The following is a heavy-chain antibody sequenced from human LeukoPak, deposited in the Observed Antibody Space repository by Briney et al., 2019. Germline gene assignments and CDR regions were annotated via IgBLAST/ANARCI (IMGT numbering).Heavy chain of an antibody. J-gene: IGHJ4*02. D-gene: IGHD3-22*01. Sequence: ASVKVSCKPSGYTFTDYAINWVRQAPGQGLEYMGWVNTNTGNPTYAQGFTGRFVFSSDSSVSTAYLQITSLKADDSAIYFCASCNDSSGYFAYWGQGTLVTVST. CDR1: GYTFTDYA. CDR3: ASCNDSSGYFAY. V-gene: IGHV7-4-1*02. CDR2: VNTNTGNP.